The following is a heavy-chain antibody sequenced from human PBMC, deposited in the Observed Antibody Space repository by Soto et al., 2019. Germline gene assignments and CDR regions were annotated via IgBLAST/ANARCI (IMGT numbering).Heavy chain of an antibody. D-gene: IGHD1-26*01. CDR2: IRNKANSYTK. Sequence: EVQLGESGGGLVQPGGSLRLSCAASGFSFSDDYMEWVRQAPGKGLELVGSIRNKANSYTKPDAAAVSARITLSRYDSNKSLSLQMKTLKSEDRAIYSCARAIMYSAQHNFGYSGQGTVVSVSS. CDR3: ARAIMYSAQHNFGY. J-gene: IGHJ4*02. V-gene: IGHV3-72*01. CDR1: GFSFSDDY.